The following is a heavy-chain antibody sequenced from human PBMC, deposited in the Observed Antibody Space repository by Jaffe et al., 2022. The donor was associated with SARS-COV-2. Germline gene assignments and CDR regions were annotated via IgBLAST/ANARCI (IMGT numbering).Heavy chain of an antibody. J-gene: IGHJ4*02. V-gene: IGHV3-9*01. D-gene: IGHD3-10*01. Sequence: EVQLVESGGGLVQPGRSLRLSCAASGFTFDDYAMHWVRQAPGKGLEWVSGISWNSGSIGYADSVKGRFTISRDNAKNSLYLQMNSLRAEDTALYYCAKDLSVGSGSINWGQGTLVTVSS. CDR1: GFTFDDYA. CDR2: ISWNSGSI. CDR3: AKDLSVGSGSIN.